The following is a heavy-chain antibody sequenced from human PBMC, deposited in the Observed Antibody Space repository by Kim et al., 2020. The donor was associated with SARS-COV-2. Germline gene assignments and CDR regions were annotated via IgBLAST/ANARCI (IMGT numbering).Heavy chain of an antibody. CDR3: ARLGYCSSTSCYGKDY. Sequence: SETLSLTCAVYGGSFSGYYWSWIRQPPGKGLEWIGEINHSGSTNYNPSLKSRVTISVDTSKNQFSLKLSSMTAADTAVYYCARLGYCSSTSCYGKDYWGQGTLVTVSS. J-gene: IGHJ4*02. V-gene: IGHV4-34*01. D-gene: IGHD2-2*01. CDR2: INHSGST. CDR1: GGSFSGYY.